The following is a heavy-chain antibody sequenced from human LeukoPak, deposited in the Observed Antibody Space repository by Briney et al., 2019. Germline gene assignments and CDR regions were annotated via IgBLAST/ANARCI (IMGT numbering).Heavy chain of an antibody. CDR3: ARDSGERGSGSDLIAY. CDR1: GYTFTSYG. CDR2: ISAYNGNT. D-gene: IGHD3-10*01. Sequence: GASVKVSCKASGYTFTSYGISWVRQDPGQGLEWMGWISAYNGNTNYAQKLQGRVTMTTDTSTSTAYMELRSLRSDDTAVYYCARDSGERGSGSDLIAYWGQGTLVTVSS. J-gene: IGHJ4*02. V-gene: IGHV1-18*01.